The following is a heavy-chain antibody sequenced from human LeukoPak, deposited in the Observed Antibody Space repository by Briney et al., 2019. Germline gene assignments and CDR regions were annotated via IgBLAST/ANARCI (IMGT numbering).Heavy chain of an antibody. J-gene: IGHJ4*02. CDR1: GFTFSSYS. CDR2: ISSSGSYI. Sequence: GGSLRLSCAASGFTFSSYSMSWVRQAPGKGLEWVSSISSSGSYIYYADSVKGRFTISRDNANKSLYLQLNSLRAEDTAVYFCAREPIYGLNFDYWGQGTLVTVSS. D-gene: IGHD2/OR15-2a*01. CDR3: AREPIYGLNFDY. V-gene: IGHV3-21*01.